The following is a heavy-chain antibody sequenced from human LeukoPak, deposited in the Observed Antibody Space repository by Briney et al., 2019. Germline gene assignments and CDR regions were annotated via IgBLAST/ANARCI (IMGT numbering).Heavy chain of an antibody. CDR2: IYHSGST. J-gene: IGHJ6*03. V-gene: IGHV4-38-2*02. CDR1: GYSISSGYY. Sequence: PSETLSLTCTVSGYSISSGYYWGWIRQPPGKGLEWIGSIYHSGSTYYNPSLKSRVTISVDTSKNQFSLKLSSVTAADTAVYYCARRPRQAPMDVWGKGTTVTVSS. CDR3: ARRPRQAPMDV.